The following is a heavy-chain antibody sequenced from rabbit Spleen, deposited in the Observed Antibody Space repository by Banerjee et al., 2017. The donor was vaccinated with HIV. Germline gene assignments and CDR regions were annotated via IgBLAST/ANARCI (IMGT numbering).Heavy chain of an antibody. CDR2: IDAGSSGFT. CDR1: GVSFSSSSY. Sequence: QSLEESGGDLVKPGASLTLTCTASGVSFSSSSYMCWVRQAPGKGLEWIACIDAGSSGFTDFASWAKGRFTCSKTSSTTATLQMTRLPVADTATYFCATGSAAMTMVITGFSLPLWGPGTLVTVS. D-gene: IGHD2-1*01. J-gene: IGHJ4*01. V-gene: IGHV1S40*01. CDR3: ATGSAAMTMVITGFSLPL.